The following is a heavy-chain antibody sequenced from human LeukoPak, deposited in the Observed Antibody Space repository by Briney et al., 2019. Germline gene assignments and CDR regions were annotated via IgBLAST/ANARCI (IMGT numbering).Heavy chain of an antibody. J-gene: IGHJ3*01. Sequence: SVKVSCKASGGSFSYYPINWVRQAPGQGLEWLGGIIPKYSASNYAQAFQGRVTITADESTNTVYMEMSGLRPDDTAVYYCVRPDRIFGVPAAFDAWGQGTLVAVSS. D-gene: IGHD3-3*02. CDR2: IIPKYSAS. V-gene: IGHV1-69*13. CDR1: GGSFSYYP. CDR3: VRPDRIFGVPAAFDA.